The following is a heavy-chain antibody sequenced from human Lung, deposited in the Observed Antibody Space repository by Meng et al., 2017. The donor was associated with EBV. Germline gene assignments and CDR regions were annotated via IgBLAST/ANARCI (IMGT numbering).Heavy chain of an antibody. D-gene: IGHD6-19*01. CDR3: ARLRLVWMFDY. CDR1: GGSVDSGAYY. Sequence: VQLQESGPGLVKPSQTLSLTCTVSGGSVDSGAYYWSWIRQRPGKGQEWIGYIYYSGSTFYTPSLKSRATLSVDTSKNQFSLKLNSVTAADTAVYYCARLRLVWMFDYWGQGALVTVSS. CDR2: IYYSGST. J-gene: IGHJ4*02. V-gene: IGHV4-31*03.